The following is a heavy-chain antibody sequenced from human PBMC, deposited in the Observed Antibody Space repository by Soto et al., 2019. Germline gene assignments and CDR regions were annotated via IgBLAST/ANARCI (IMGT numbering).Heavy chain of an antibody. CDR3: ARDPWGGPRRFDY. CDR2: VSHDGSHK. J-gene: IGHJ4*02. Sequence: QVQLVEAGGGVVQPGRSLRLSCAASGFTFSSYTLHWGRQSPVKGLQWVAAVSHDGSHKFYAGSVGGRFTISRDNSKNSLYRQMNSLRPEDTAGDDCARDPWGGPRRFDYWGQGTLVTVSS. CDR1: GFTFSSYT. D-gene: IGHD3-16*01. V-gene: IGHV3-30-3*01.